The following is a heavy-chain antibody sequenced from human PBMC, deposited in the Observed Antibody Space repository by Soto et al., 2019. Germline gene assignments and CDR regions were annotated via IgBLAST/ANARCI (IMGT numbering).Heavy chain of an antibody. Sequence: QVQPVESGGGVVQPGRSLRLSCAASGFTFSSYAMHWVRQAPGKGLEWVAVISYDGSNKYYADSVKGRFTISRDNSKNTLYLQMNSLRAEDTAVYYCARDLVVVAATPIKYYYYGMDVWGQGTTVTVSS. CDR3: ARDLVVVAATPIKYYYYGMDV. CDR1: GFTFSSYA. CDR2: ISYDGSNK. D-gene: IGHD2-15*01. V-gene: IGHV3-30-3*01. J-gene: IGHJ6*02.